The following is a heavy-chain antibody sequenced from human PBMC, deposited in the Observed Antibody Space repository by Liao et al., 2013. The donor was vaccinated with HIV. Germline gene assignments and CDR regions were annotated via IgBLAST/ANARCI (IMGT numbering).Heavy chain of an antibody. Sequence: QVQLQESGLGLVKPSETLSLTCTVSGGSVSSYSWSWIRQPAGKGLDWIGRFHNSGSTNYNPSLQSRVSMSVDTSKNQFSLKLSSVTAADTAVYYCARAQYYYDSGSRIYYFDYWGQGTLVAVSS. CDR1: GGSVSSYS. CDR3: ARAQYYYDSGSRIYYFDY. V-gene: IGHV4-4*07. D-gene: IGHD3-10*01. CDR2: FHNSGST. J-gene: IGHJ4*02.